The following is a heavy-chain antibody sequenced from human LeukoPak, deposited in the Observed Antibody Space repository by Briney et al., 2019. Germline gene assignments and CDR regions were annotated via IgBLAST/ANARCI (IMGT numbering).Heavy chain of an antibody. D-gene: IGHD3-3*01. V-gene: IGHV5-51*07. CDR1: GYSFTDYW. CDR2: IYPGDSDT. Sequence: GESLKISCQGSGYSFTDYWIGWVHQMPGKGLEWMGIIYPGDSDTRYSPSFQGQVTISADKSISTAYLQWSSLKASDTAMYYCASWGAGTIFGVVTSIKDNWFDPWGQGTLVTVSS. J-gene: IGHJ5*02. CDR3: ASWGAGTIFGVVTSIKDNWFDP.